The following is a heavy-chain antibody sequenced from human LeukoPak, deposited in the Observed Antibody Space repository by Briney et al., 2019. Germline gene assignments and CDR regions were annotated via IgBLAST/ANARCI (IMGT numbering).Heavy chain of an antibody. V-gene: IGHV5-51*01. J-gene: IGHJ4*02. D-gene: IGHD2-2*01. Sequence: GESLKISCKASGYTFTSNWIGWVRQMPGKGLEWMGIIYPGDSDTIYSPSFQGQVTISADKSISTAYLQWSSLQASDTAMYYCATWDKYLVGSWGQGTLVTVSS. CDR2: IYPGDSDT. CDR1: GYTFTSNW. CDR3: ATWDKYLVGS.